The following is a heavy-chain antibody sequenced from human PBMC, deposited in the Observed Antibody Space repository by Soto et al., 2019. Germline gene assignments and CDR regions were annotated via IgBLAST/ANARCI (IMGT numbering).Heavy chain of an antibody. CDR2: IYHSGST. J-gene: IGHJ4*02. CDR1: GGSISSSNW. D-gene: IGHD3-9*01. V-gene: IGHV4-4*02. Sequence: SETLSLTCAVSGGSISSSNWWSWVRQPPGKGLEWIGEIYHSGSTNYNPSLKSRVTISVDKSKNQFSLKLSSVTAADTAVYYCARGSRDYDILTGYYYYFDYWGQGTLVTVS. CDR3: ARGSRDYDILTGYYYYFDY.